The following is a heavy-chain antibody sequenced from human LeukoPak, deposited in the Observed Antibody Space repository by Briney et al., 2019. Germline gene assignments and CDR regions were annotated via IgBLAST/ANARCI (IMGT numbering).Heavy chain of an antibody. J-gene: IGHJ4*02. CDR3: ARDRHWNQGNFDY. CDR1: GYTITGYY. V-gene: IGHV1-2*02. CDR2: INPNSGDT. D-gene: IGHD1-1*01. Sequence: ASVKVSCKASGYTITGYYIHWVRQAPGQGLEWMGWINPNSGDTNYAQKFQARVTMTRDTSINTAFMELSRLRSDDTAVYYCARDRHWNQGNFDYWGQGTLVTVSS.